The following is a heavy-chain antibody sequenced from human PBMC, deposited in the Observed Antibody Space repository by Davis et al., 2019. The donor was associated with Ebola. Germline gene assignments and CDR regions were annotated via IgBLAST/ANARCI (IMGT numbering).Heavy chain of an antibody. V-gene: IGHV3-30*02. CDR3: AKDSKRGYSYGDYYHYGMDV. CDR1: GFIFSNYG. D-gene: IGHD5-18*01. CDR2: MWYDGSRH. J-gene: IGHJ6*04. Sequence: GESLKISCAASGFIFSNYGMHWVRPAPGKGLEWVALMWYDGSRHYYADSVKGRFTVSRDNSRNILYLQMNSLIPEDTALYYCAKDSKRGYSYGDYYHYGMDVWGKGTTVTVPS.